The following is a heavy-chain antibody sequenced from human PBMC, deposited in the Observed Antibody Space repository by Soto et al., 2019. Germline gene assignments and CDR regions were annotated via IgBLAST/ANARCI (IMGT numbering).Heavy chain of an antibody. CDR3: ARGSGGSSYYYYGMDV. J-gene: IGHJ6*02. D-gene: IGHD2-15*01. CDR1: GGTFSNYA. CDR2: IIPIFGTT. V-gene: IGHV1-69*13. Sequence: ASVKVSCKASGGTFSNYALSWVRQAPGQGLEWMGDIIPIFGTTNNAQKFQGRVTITADESTSTAYMELGSLRSEDTAVYYCARGSGGSSYYYYGMDVWGQGTTVTVSS.